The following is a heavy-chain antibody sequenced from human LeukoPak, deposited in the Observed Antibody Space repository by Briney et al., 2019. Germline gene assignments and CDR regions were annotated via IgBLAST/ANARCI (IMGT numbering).Heavy chain of an antibody. CDR3: ARASGWYSPKDY. CDR1: GYTLTDQY. D-gene: IGHD6-19*01. J-gene: IGHJ4*02. CDR2: INPNSGGT. V-gene: IGHV1-2*02. Sequence: VASVKVSCKASGYTLTDQYMHWVRQAPGQERDGMGWINPNSGGTNYAQKFQGRVTMTRDTSISTAYMELSRLTSDDTAVYYCARASGWYSPKDYWGQGTLVTVSS.